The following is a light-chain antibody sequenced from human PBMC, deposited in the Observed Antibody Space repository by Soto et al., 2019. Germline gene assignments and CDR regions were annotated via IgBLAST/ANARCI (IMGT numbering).Light chain of an antibody. J-gene: IGKJ1*01. Sequence: DIQMTKSPSPLSGSVGERVTITSRASQTFGSGLAWYQQKPGKAPKLLIYKASTLKSGVPSRFSGSGSGTEFTLTISSLQPDDFATYYCQHYNSYSEAFGQGTKVELK. CDR3: QHYNSYSEA. CDR2: KAS. CDR1: QTFGSG. V-gene: IGKV1-5*03.